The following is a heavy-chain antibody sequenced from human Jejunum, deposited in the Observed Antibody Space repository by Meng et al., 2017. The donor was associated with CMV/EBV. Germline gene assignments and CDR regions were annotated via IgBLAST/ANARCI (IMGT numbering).Heavy chain of an antibody. Sequence: SGFPFSGSAMSWVRQAPGKGLELVSTINGAGGSTYYADSVKGRFTVSRDSSKNTVYLQMNSLRAEDTAIYYCAKDRSSSFYYFDHWGQGALVTVSS. CDR2: INGAGGST. J-gene: IGHJ4*02. V-gene: IGHV3-23*01. CDR3: AKDRSSSFYYFDH. D-gene: IGHD6-13*01. CDR1: GFPFSGSA.